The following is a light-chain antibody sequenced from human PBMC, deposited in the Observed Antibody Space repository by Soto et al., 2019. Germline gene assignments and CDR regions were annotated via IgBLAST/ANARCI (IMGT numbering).Light chain of an antibody. V-gene: IGKV3-15*01. CDR1: QSVSSK. J-gene: IGKJ4*01. Sequence: EIVMTQSPATLYVSPGERATLSCRASQSVSSKLAWYQQKPGQAPRLLIYGASTRATGIPARFSGSGSGIEFTLTISSLQSEDFAVYYCQQYEKWPPLTFGGGTKVEIK. CDR3: QQYEKWPPLT. CDR2: GAS.